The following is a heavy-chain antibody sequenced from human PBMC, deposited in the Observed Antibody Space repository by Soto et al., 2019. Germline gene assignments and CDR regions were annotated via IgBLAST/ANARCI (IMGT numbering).Heavy chain of an antibody. CDR1: RDTFNKYA. Sequence: QVQLVQSGAEVKKPGSSVKVSCKTSRDTFNKYAFNWVRQAPGQGLEWMGWIIPIFSSRNYAEEFQGRVTITADDSTSTAYMELRSRRFEDTAVYYCARGESDLGVWGQGTTVTVSS. CDR3: ARGESDLGV. J-gene: IGHJ6*02. V-gene: IGHV1-69*01. CDR2: IIPIFSSR.